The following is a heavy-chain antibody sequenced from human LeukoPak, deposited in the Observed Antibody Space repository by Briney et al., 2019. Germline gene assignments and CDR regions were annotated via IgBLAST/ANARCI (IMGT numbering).Heavy chain of an antibody. V-gene: IGHV3-23*01. J-gene: IGHJ4*02. D-gene: IGHD2-15*01. CDR1: GFTFSAYT. Sequence: GGSLRLSCAASGFTFSAYTMNWVRQAPGKGLEWVSAIGSGFSAYYTDSVKGRFTISRDNSKNTLYLQMNSLRAEDTAVYYCARVAPDCSGGSCHFDYWGQGTLVTVSS. CDR3: ARVAPDCSGGSCHFDY. CDR2: IGSGFSA.